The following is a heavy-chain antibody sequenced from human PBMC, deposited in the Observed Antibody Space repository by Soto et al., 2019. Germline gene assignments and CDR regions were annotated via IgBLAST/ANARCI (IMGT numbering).Heavy chain of an antibody. J-gene: IGHJ4*02. CDR3: ARGEGIVDN. CDR1: GFTFNNNW. CDR2: IKEDGSNT. Sequence: EVQLVESGGGLVQPGGSLRLSCAASGFTFNNNWRTWVRQASGKGLEWVASIKEDGSNTYYADSVRGRFALSRDNAKNSLYLQMNSLRAEDTAVYYCARGEGIVDNWGQGTLVTVSS. V-gene: IGHV3-7*01.